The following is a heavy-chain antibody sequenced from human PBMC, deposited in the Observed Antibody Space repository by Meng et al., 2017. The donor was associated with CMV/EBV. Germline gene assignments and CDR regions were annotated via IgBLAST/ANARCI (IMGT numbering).Heavy chain of an antibody. V-gene: IGHV3-53*01. D-gene: IGHD3-3*01. CDR2: IYSGGST. J-gene: IGHJ6*02. CDR3: ARVSYDFWSAVRGYYYYGMDV. Sequence: GGSLRLSCAASGLTVSSNYMSWVRQAPGKGLEWVSVIYSGGSTYYADSVKGRFTISRDNSKNTLYLQMNSLRAEDTAVYYCARVSYDFWSAVRGYYYYGMDVWGQGTTVTVSS. CDR1: GLTVSSNY.